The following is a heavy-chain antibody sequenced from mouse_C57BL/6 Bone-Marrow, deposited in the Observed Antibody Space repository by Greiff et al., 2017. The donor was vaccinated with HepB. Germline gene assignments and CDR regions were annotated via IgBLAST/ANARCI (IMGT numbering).Heavy chain of an antibody. CDR3: ARRYGYDEGYAMDY. V-gene: IGHV5-15*05. Sequence: DVKLVETGGAFVQLGGYLKLSCAASGFTFSDYGMAWVRQAPRKGPEWGAFISNLAYIIYYADTVTGRFTISRENAKNTLYLEMSSLRSEDTAMYYCARRYGYDEGYAMDYWGQGTSVTVSS. CDR2: ISNLAYII. CDR1: GFTFSDYG. D-gene: IGHD2-2*01. J-gene: IGHJ4*01.